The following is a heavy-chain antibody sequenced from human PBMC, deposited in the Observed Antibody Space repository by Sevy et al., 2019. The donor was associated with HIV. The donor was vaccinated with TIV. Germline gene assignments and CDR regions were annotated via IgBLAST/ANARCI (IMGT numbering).Heavy chain of an antibody. V-gene: IGHV3-48*03. D-gene: IGHD4-17*01. J-gene: IGHJ4*02. CDR1: GFTFSSYE. CDR3: ARDLPPSATTVPHFDC. Sequence: GGSLRLSCAASGFTFSSYEMNWVRQAPGKGLEWISYFSNSGTAMYYSDSVRGRFTLSRDNARRSMYLQMNSLRTEETAVYYCARDLPPSATTVPHFDCWGQGTLVTVSS. CDR2: FSNSGTAM.